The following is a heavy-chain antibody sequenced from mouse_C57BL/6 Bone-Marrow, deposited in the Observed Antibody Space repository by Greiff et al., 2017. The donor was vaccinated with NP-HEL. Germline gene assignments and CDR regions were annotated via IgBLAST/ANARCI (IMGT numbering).Heavy chain of an antibody. CDR1: GYTFTSYW. D-gene: IGHD1-1*01. V-gene: IGHV1-53*01. Sequence: VQLQQPGTELVKPGASVKLSCKASGYTFTSYWLHWVKQRPGQGLEWIGNINPSNGGTNYNEKFKSKATLTVDKSSSTAYMQLSSLTSEDSAVYYCARRGGSSPAWFAYWGQGTLVTVSA. CDR3: ARRGGSSPAWFAY. J-gene: IGHJ3*01. CDR2: INPSNGGT.